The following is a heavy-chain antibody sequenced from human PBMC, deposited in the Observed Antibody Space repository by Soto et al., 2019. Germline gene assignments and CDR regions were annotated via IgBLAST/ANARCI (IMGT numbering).Heavy chain of an antibody. J-gene: IGHJ4*03. D-gene: IGHD3-10*01. CDR3: ARITSSGAFDF. Sequence: QVRLVESGGGVVKPGTSWKVSCEASGFSFRSYAINWVRQAPGKGLEWVTLISYNGGVKSYADSVKGRFTISRDNAKNTVDLQMYSLRADDTAVYYCARITSSGAFDFWGQGTLVTVSS. CDR2: ISYNGGVK. V-gene: IGHV3-30-3*01. CDR1: GFSFRSYA.